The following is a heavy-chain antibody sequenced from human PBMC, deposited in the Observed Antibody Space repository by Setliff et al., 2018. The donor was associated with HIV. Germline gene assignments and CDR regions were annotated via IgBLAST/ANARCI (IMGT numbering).Heavy chain of an antibody. CDR3: ARIAVGGSHGPDYHMDV. J-gene: IGHJ6*03. V-gene: IGHV1-8*03. CDR2: MNPKTGNT. Sequence: ASVKVSCKASGYTFNNFDINWVRQAAGQGLEWVGWMNPKTGNTGYAHRFQGRVSITRSTSTGTAYMELTGLKPEDTAAYFCARIAVGGSHGPDYHMDVWGGGTMVTVSS. CDR1: GYTFNNFD. D-gene: IGHD6-13*01.